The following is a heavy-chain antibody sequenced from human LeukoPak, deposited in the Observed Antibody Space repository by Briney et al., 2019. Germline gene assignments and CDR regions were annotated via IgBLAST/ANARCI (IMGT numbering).Heavy chain of an antibody. CDR3: ASAADYYDSSGYLRVYYFDY. CDR2: ISSSSSYI. CDR1: GFTFSSYS. J-gene: IGHJ4*02. D-gene: IGHD3-22*01. V-gene: IGHV3-21*01. Sequence: GGSLRLSCAASGFTFSSYSMNWVRQAPEKGLEWVSSISSSSSYIYYADSVKGRFTISRDNAKNSLYLQMNSLRAEDTAVYYCASAADYYDSSGYLRVYYFDYWGQGTLVTVSS.